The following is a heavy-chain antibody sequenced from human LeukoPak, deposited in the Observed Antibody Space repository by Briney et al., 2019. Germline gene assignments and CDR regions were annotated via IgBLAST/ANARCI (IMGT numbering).Heavy chain of an antibody. CDR1: VLMVNNFA. CDR3: AKAGEYCPDGSCYSENYYFDY. V-gene: IGHV3-23*01. Sequence: GGSLRLSCYWSVLMVNNFAMTPGPPAPGRGVVRVSCVTGIGGSTYYSVKGRFTTSRDNSKNTLFLQMSNLRAEDTAVYYCAKAGEYCPDGSCYSENYYFDYWGQGTLVTVSS. J-gene: IGHJ4*02. D-gene: IGHD2-15*01. CDR2: VTGIGGST.